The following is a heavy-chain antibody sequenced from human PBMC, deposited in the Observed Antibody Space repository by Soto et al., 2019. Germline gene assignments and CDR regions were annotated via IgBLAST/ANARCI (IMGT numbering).Heavy chain of an antibody. Sequence: SETLSLTCTVSGGSISSSSYYWGWIRQPPGKGLEWIGSIYYSGSTYYNPSLKSRVTISVDTSKNQFSLKLSSVTAADTAVYYCARLRARFYDFWSGYYPFDYYYGMDVWGQGTTVTVSS. V-gene: IGHV4-39*01. D-gene: IGHD3-3*01. CDR1: GGSISSSSYY. J-gene: IGHJ6*02. CDR3: ARLRARFYDFWSGYYPFDYYYGMDV. CDR2: IYYSGST.